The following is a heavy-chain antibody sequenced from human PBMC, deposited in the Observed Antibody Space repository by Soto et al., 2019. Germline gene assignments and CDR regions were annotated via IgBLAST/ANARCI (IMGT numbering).Heavy chain of an antibody. V-gene: IGHV3-15*01. Sequence: GGSLRLSCAASGFTFSSYAMSWVRQAPGKGLEWVGHIKSKTDGGTTDYAAPVKGRFTISRDDSKNTLYLQMNSLKTEDTAVYYCTTVKKFWSGYYVAYYYYMDVWGKGTTVTVS. D-gene: IGHD3-3*01. CDR1: GFTFSSYA. CDR3: TTVKKFWSGYYVAYYYYMDV. J-gene: IGHJ6*03. CDR2: IKSKTDGGTT.